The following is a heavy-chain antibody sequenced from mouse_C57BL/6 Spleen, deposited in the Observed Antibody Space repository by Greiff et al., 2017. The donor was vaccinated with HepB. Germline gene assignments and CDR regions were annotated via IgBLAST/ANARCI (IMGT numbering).Heavy chain of an antibody. CDR1: GYTFTSYW. Sequence: QVQLQQPGAELVKPGASVKLSCKASGYTFTSYWMQWVKQRPGRGLEWIGRIDPNSGGTKYNEKFKSKATLTVDKPSSTAYMQLSSLTSEDSAVYYCERKSNYPYYAMDYWGQGTSVTVSS. J-gene: IGHJ4*01. CDR3: ERKSNYPYYAMDY. V-gene: IGHV1-72*01. D-gene: IGHD2-5*01. CDR2: IDPNSGGT.